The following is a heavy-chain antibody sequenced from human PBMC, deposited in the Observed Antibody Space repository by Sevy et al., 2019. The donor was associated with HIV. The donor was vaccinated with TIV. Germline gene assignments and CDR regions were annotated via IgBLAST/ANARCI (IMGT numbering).Heavy chain of an antibody. D-gene: IGHD2-2*01. CDR3: AKEDIVVVPAAYYYYYYGMDV. V-gene: IGHV3-30*02. J-gene: IGHJ6*02. CDR1: GFTFSSYG. Sequence: GGSLRLSCAASGFTFSSYGMHWVRQAPGKGLEWVAFIRYDGSNKYYADSVKGRFTISRDNSKYTLYLQMNSLRAEDTAVYYCAKEDIVVVPAAYYYYYYGMDVWGQGTTVTVSS. CDR2: IRYDGSNK.